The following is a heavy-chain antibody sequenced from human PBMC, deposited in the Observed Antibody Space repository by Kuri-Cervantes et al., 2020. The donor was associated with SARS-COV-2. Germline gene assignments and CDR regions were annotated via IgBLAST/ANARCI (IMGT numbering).Heavy chain of an antibody. Sequence: GESLKISCAASGFTFSSYAMHWVRQAPGKGLEWVAVISYDGSNEYYADSVKGRFTISRDNSKNTLYLQMNSLRAEDTAVYYCARVWRGELYYYYGMDVWGQGTTVTVSS. CDR1: GFTFSSYA. V-gene: IGHV3-30-3*01. CDR3: ARVWRGELYYYYGMDV. J-gene: IGHJ6*02. D-gene: IGHD3-3*01. CDR2: ISYDGSNE.